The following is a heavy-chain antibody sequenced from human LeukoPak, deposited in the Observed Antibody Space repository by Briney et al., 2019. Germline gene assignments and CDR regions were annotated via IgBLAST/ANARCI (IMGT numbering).Heavy chain of an antibody. D-gene: IGHD6-13*01. J-gene: IGHJ4*02. CDR3: AKGQSSSGYHFGY. V-gene: IGHV3-23*01. Sequence: GGSLKLSCAASGFTFSNYAMNWVRQAPGKGLEWVSGISSSGDRTNYADSVKARFPISRDNSKNTVYLQMNSLRAEDTAVYYCAKGQSSSGYHFGYWGQGTLVTVSS. CDR2: ISSSGDRT. CDR1: GFTFSNYA.